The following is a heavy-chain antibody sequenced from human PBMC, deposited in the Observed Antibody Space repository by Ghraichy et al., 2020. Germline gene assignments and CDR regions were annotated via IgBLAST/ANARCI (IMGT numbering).Heavy chain of an antibody. V-gene: IGHV4-39*01. Sequence: SQTLSLTCTVSGGSISSSSYYWGWIRQPPGKGLEWIGSIYYSGSTYYNPSLKSRVTISVDTSKNQFSLKLSSVTAADTAVYYCATFPSSPESAPLDYWGQGTLVTVSS. CDR2: IYYSGST. D-gene: IGHD6-13*01. CDR1: GGSISSSSYY. J-gene: IGHJ4*02. CDR3: ATFPSSPESAPLDY.